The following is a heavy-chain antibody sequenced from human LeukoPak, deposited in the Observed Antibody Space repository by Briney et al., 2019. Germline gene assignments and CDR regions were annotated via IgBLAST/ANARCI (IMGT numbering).Heavy chain of an antibody. Sequence: SETLSLTCTVSGGSISSGDYYWSWIRQPPGKGLEWIGYIYYSGSTYYDPSLKSRVTISVDTSKNQFSLKLSSVTAADTAVYYCARVDYDSSGPRFDYWGQGTLVTVSS. J-gene: IGHJ4*02. CDR2: IYYSGST. CDR1: GGSISSGDYY. V-gene: IGHV4-30-4*01. CDR3: ARVDYDSSGPRFDY. D-gene: IGHD3-22*01.